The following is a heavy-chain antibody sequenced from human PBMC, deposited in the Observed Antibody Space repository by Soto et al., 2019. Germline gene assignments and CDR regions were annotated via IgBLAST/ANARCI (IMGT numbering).Heavy chain of an antibody. Sequence: QVQLVQSGAEVKKPGASVKVSCMASGYTFTDYYIHWVRQAPGQGPEWMGWINLHSGGTTYAQTSQGRVTLTRDTSIRTAYMDLTRLRSDDTAIYYCVRQQDRGIARGGFDYWGQGTLVTVSS. CDR3: VRQQDRGIARGGFDY. J-gene: IGHJ4*02. V-gene: IGHV1-2*02. D-gene: IGHD2-15*01. CDR1: GYTFTDYY. CDR2: INLHSGGT.